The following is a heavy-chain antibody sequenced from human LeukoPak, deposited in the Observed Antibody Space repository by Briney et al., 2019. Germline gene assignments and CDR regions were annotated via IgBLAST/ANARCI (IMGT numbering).Heavy chain of an antibody. J-gene: IGHJ4*02. D-gene: IGHD3-22*01. V-gene: IGHV4-34*01. Sequence: PSETLSLTCAVYGGSFSGYYWSWIRQPPGKGLEWIGEINHSGSTNYNPSLRSRVTISVDTSKNQFSLKLSSVTAADTAVYYCARGRIWTTYYYDSSGYYRPYYFDYWGQGTLVTVSS. CDR2: INHSGST. CDR3: ARGRIWTTYYYDSSGYYRPYYFDY. CDR1: GGSFSGYY.